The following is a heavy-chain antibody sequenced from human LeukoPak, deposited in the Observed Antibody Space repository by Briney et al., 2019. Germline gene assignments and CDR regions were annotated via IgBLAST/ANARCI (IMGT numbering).Heavy chain of an antibody. D-gene: IGHD5-18*01. CDR2: ISADSYYT. J-gene: IGHJ4*02. CDR3: ANFVDTSMGGNDY. Sequence: PGGSLRFSCAASGFTFSSHAMSWVRQAPGKGLEWVSAISADSYYTYYADSVQGRFTISRDNSKNTLYLQMNSLRAEDTALYYCANFVDTSMGGNDYWGQGTLVTVSS. CDR1: GFTFSSHA. V-gene: IGHV3-23*01.